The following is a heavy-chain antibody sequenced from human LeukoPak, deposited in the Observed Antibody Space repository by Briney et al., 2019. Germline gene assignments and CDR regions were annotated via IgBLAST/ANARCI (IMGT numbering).Heavy chain of an antibody. D-gene: IGHD3-3*01. J-gene: IGHJ4*02. Sequence: GGSLRLSCAASGFTFSSYSMNWVRQAPGKGLEWVSYISSSSSTIYYADSVKGRFTISRDNAKNSLYLQMNSLRAEDTAVYYCARDLGTILPYYFDLGGQGTLVTVS. CDR2: ISSSSSTI. CDR1: GFTFSSYS. CDR3: ARDLGTILPYYFDL. V-gene: IGHV3-48*01.